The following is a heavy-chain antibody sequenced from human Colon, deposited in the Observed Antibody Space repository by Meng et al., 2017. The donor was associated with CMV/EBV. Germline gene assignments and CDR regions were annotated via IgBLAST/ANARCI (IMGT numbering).Heavy chain of an antibody. CDR2: INSAGNIT. J-gene: IGHJ4*02. V-gene: IGHV3-74*01. D-gene: IGHD3-16*01. CDR1: GFTFSRSW. CDR3: ADDYSLY. Sequence: GESLKISCAASGFTFSRSWMHWARQAPGKGLVWVSRINSAGNITHYAGSVKGRFAISRDNAKNTLYLQMNSLRVEDTAVYYCADDYSLYWGQGTLVTVSS.